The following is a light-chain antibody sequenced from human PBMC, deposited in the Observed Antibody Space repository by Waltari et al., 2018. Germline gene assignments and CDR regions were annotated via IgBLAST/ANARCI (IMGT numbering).Light chain of an antibody. J-gene: IGLJ2*01. CDR1: TTDADIHTF. V-gene: IGLV2-23*01. CDR3: CSYGRTYTFV. Sequence: QSALTQPASVSGSRGQSITISCTGLTTDADIHTFVSWYQQRPDKGPKLIIFDGAQRPSGISPRFSASKSGSTASLTISDLQADDEGDYFCCSYGRTYTFVFGGGTRLTVL. CDR2: DGA.